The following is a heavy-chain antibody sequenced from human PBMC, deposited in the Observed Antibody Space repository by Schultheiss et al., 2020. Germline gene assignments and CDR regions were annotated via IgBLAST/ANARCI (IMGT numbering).Heavy chain of an antibody. CDR3: ARGGRGGFCRGGICYYYFDC. Sequence: GGSLRLSCAASGFTFSSFGINWVRQAPGKGLEWVSSISGSGDMTYYADSVKGRFTISRDNAKNSLYLQMNSLRAEDTAVYYCARGGRGGFCRGGICYYYFDCWGQGTLVTVSS. V-gene: IGHV3-21*01. CDR2: ISGSGDMT. J-gene: IGHJ4*02. CDR1: GFTFSSFG. D-gene: IGHD2-15*01.